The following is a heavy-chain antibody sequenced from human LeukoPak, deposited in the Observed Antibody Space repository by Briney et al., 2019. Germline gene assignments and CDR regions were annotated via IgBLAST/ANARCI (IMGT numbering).Heavy chain of an antibody. V-gene: IGHV4-34*01. D-gene: IGHD6-13*01. CDR3: ARLREYSSSWYYRGYWFDP. J-gene: IGHJ5*02. CDR2: INHRGSP. Sequence: SETLSLTCSVYGGSLSGYYWSWIRQPRGKVVGWNGEINHRGSPNYNPSLKSRVTISVDTSNNQLTLELSSVTAADTAVFCVARLREYSSSWYYRGYWFDPWGQGTLVTVSS. CDR1: GGSLSGYY.